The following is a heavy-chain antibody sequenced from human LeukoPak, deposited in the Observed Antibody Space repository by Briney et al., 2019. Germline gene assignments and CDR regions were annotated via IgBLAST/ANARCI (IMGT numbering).Heavy chain of an antibody. CDR2: ISGSGGST. CDR3: AKKPGSGWYKYYFDY. Sequence: PGGSLRLSCAASGFTFSSYAMSWVRQAPGKGLEWVSAISGSGGSTYYADSVKGRFTISRDNSKNTLYLQMNSLRAEDTAVYYCAKKPGSGWYKYYFDYWGQGTLVTVSS. D-gene: IGHD6-19*01. J-gene: IGHJ4*02. CDR1: GFTFSSYA. V-gene: IGHV3-23*01.